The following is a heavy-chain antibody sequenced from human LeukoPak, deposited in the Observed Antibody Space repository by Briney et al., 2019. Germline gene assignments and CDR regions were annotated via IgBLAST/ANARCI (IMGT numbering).Heavy chain of an antibody. CDR3: PRDTGAGANY. J-gene: IGHJ4*02. CDR1: GFTFSSYG. D-gene: IGHD4/OR15-4a*01. CDR2: IWYDGSNK. V-gene: IGHV3-33*01. Sequence: GRSLRLSCAASGFTFSSYGMHWVRQAPGKGLEWVAVIWYDGSNKYYADSVKGRFTISRDNSKHTLYLQMNSLRAEDTAVYYCPRDTGAGANYWGQGTLVIVSS.